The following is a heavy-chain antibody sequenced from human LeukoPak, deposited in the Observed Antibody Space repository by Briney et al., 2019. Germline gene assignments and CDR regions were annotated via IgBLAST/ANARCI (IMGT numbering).Heavy chain of an antibody. J-gene: IGHJ4*02. Sequence: KPAETLSLTCTISGGSITSGGYYWTWIRQFPGKGLEWIGFIYHDGGIYYNPSLRSRVTISLDTSNIQFSLKLSSVTAADTAVYYCARERGDTAMCRFIDCCGQGTLVTVSS. CDR1: GGSITSGGYY. V-gene: IGHV4-31*03. CDR3: ARERGDTAMCRFIDC. D-gene: IGHD5-18*01. CDR2: IYHDGGI.